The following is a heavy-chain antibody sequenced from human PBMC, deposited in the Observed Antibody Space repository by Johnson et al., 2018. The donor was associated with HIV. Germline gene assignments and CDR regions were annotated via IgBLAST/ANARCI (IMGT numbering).Heavy chain of an antibody. J-gene: IGHJ3*02. V-gene: IGHV3-30*14. CDR1: GFTFSSYA. CDR3: AKDPPGAFDI. CDR2: LSYDGSNK. D-gene: IGHD1-14*01. Sequence: QVLLVESGGGVVQPGRSLRLSCAASGFTFSSYAMHWVRQAPGTGLEWVTVLSYDGSNKYYEDSVKGRFTNSRENAKNSLYLQMNSLRAEDTAIYYCAKDPPGAFDIWGQGTMVTVSS.